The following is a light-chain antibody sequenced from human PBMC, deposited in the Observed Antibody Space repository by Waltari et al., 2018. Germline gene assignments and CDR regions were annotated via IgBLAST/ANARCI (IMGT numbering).Light chain of an antibody. CDR3: QHYVRLPVT. V-gene: IGKV3-20*01. CDR2: GAS. Sequence: AWYQQKPGQAPRILIYGASTRATGIPDRFSGSGSGTDCSLTISRLEPEDFEVYYCQHYVRLPVTVGQGTRVEI. J-gene: IGKJ1*01.